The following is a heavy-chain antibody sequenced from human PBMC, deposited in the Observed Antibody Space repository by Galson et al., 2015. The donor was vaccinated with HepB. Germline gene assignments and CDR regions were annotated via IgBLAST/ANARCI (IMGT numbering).Heavy chain of an antibody. J-gene: IGHJ3*02. D-gene: IGHD6-13*01. V-gene: IGHV5-51*01. CDR1: GYSFTSYW. CDR3: ARRLAAAGTADAFDI. Sequence: SGAEVKKPGESLKISCKGSGYSFTSYWIGWVRQMPGKGLEWMGIIYPGDSDTRYSPSFQGQVTISADKSISTAYLQWSSLKASDTAMYYCARRLAAAGTADAFDIWGQGTMVTVSS. CDR2: IYPGDSDT.